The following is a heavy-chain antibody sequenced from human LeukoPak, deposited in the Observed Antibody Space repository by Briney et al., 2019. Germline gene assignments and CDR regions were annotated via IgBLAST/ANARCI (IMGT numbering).Heavy chain of an antibody. CDR3: ARGRGYGGNYLRAFDI. V-gene: IGHV4-59*08. D-gene: IGHD1-26*01. CDR2: NSGST. J-gene: IGHJ3*02. CDR1: GCSIGSYF. Sequence: SETLSLTCTVSGCSIGSYFWSWIRQPPGKGLEWIGYNSGSTKYNPSLKSRVTISVDTSKNQFSLKLSSVTAADTAVYYCARGRGYGGNYLRAFDIWGQGTMVSVSS.